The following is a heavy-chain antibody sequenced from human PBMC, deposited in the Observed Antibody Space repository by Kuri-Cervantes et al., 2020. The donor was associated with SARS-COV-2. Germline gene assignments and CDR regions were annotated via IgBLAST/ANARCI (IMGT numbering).Heavy chain of an antibody. D-gene: IGHD5-18*01. Sequence: SETLSLTCTVSGGSISSYYWSWIRQPPGKGLEWIGSIYHSGSTYYNPSLKSRVTISVDTSKNQFSLKLSSVTAADTAVYYCARGPIQTLWAPRYGMDVWGQGTTVTVSS. J-gene: IGHJ6*02. CDR1: GGSISSYY. CDR2: IYHSGST. V-gene: IGHV4-59*12. CDR3: ARGPIQTLWAPRYGMDV.